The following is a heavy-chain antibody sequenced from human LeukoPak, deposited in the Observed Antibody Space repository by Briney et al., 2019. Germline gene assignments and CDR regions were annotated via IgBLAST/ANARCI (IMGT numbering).Heavy chain of an antibody. CDR2: ISSNGGST. CDR3: ARDLYEGWYDY. Sequence: GGSLRLSCAASGFTFSSYAMHWVRQAPGKGLEYVSAISSNGGSTYYANSVKGRFTISRDNSKNTLYLQMGSLRAEDMAVYYCARDLYEGWYDYWGQGTLVTVSS. J-gene: IGHJ4*02. V-gene: IGHV3-64*01. CDR1: GFTFSSYA. D-gene: IGHD6-19*01.